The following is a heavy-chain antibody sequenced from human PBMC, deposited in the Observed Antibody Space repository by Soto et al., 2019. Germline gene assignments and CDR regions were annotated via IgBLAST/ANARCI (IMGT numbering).Heavy chain of an antibody. V-gene: IGHV3-9*01. J-gene: IGHJ3*01. CDR3: TKDTHSPSGYFEAWEV. D-gene: IGHD3-22*01. CDR2: ISWNSGII. Sequence: DAQLVESGGGLVQPGKSLRISCVASGFTFDDHTMHWVRQAPGRGLEWVSCISWNSGIIGYADSVKGRFTISRDNAKNSLYLRMASLRPKDTAVYYCTKDTHSPSGYFEAWEVWGQGTKVTVSS. CDR1: GFTFDDHT.